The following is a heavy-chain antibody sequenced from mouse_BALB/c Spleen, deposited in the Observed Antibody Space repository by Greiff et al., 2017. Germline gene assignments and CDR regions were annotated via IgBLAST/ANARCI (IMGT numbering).Heavy chain of an antibody. V-gene: IGHV2-9*02. D-gene: IGHD2-14*01. CDR3: GREGAYDEAWFAY. CDR2: IWAGGST. CDR1: GFSLTSYG. J-gene: IGHJ3*01. Sequence: QVQLKESGPGLVAPSQSLSITCTVSGFSLTSYGVHWVRQPPGKGLEWLGVIWAGGSTNYNSALMSRLSISKDNSKSQVFLKMNSLQPDDTAMYYCGREGAYDEAWFAYWGQGTLVTVAA.